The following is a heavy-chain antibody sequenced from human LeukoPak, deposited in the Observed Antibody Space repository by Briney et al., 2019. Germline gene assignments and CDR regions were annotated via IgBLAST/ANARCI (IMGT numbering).Heavy chain of an antibody. CDR1: GGSISSYF. CDR2: IYYTGST. CDR3: ARDHSSGYYIYDY. D-gene: IGHD3-22*01. Sequence: PSETLSLTCTVSGGSISSYFWNWIRQPPGKGLEWLGYIYYTGSTNYNPSLKSRVTISVDTSKNQFSLKLSSVTAADTAVYYCARDHSSGYYIYDYWGQGTLVTVSS. V-gene: IGHV4-59*01. J-gene: IGHJ4*02.